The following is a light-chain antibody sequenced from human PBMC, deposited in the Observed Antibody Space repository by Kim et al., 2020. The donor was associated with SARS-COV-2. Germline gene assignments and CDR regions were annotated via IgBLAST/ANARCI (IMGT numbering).Light chain of an antibody. CDR2: AGS. Sequence: GDRVTITCRASQDISNYLAWFQLKPGKAPKLLIYAGSALQPGVPSRFSGSGSGTDFTLTVTSLQPEDVATYYCQKCDSAPWTFGQGTKVDIK. CDR3: QKCDSAPWT. CDR1: QDISNY. J-gene: IGKJ1*01. V-gene: IGKV1-27*01.